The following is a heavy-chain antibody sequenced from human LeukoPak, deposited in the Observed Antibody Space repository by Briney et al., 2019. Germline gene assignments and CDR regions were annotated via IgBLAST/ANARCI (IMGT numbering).Heavy chain of an antibody. Sequence: SETLSLTCTVSGGSISSHYWSWIRQPPGKGLEWIGYIYYSGSTNYNPSLKSRVTISVDTSKNQFSLKLSSVTAADAAVYYCAGPIADQHDYYYYMDVWGKGTTVTVSS. CDR2: IYYSGST. CDR3: AGPIADQHDYYYYMDV. CDR1: GGSISSHY. J-gene: IGHJ6*03. V-gene: IGHV4-59*11. D-gene: IGHD6-13*01.